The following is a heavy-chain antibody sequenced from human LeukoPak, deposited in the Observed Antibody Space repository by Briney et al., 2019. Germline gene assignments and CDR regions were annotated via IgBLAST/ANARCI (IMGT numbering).Heavy chain of an antibody. CDR1: GYTSTGYY. CDR2: INPHSGDT. J-gene: IGHJ4*02. V-gene: IGHV1-2*02. CDR3: ARDRSENCSSSSCFEFPFDS. Sequence: GASVKVSCKASGYTSTGYYMHWVRQAPGQGLEWMGWINPHSGDTNYPQKFQGRVTMTRDTSITTAYMELRRLISDDTAVYYCARDRSENCSSSSCFEFPFDSWGQGTLVTVSS. D-gene: IGHD2-2*01.